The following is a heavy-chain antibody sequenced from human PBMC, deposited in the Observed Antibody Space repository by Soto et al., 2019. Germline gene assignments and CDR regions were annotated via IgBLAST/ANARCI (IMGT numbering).Heavy chain of an antibody. V-gene: IGHV3-53*01. Sequence: EVQLVESGGGLVQPGGSLRLSCAVSGFTVSYNYMSWVRQAPGKGLEWVSVIYRGGDTYYADSVKGRFTISRDNSKNTFYLKMDSLRPEDAAVFYWAKGGGPGGGFWWGVVFDLWGQGRVVPVSS. CDR3: AKGGGPGGGFWWGVVFDL. CDR1: GFTVSYNY. CDR2: IYRGGDT. J-gene: IGHJ3*01. D-gene: IGHD3-16*01.